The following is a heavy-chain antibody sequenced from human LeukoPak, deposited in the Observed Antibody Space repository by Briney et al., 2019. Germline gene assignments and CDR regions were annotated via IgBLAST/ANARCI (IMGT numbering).Heavy chain of an antibody. V-gene: IGHV1-2*02. D-gene: IGHD6-13*01. CDR3: ARDMSGLAAAGTSGLDYYYYMDV. J-gene: IGHJ6*03. CDR1: GYTFTSYD. CDR2: INPNSGGT. Sequence: GASVKVSCKASGYTFTSYDINWVRQAPGQGREWMGWINPNSGGTNYAQKFQGRVTMTRDTSISTAYMELSRLRSDDTAVYYCARDMSGLAAAGTSGLDYYYYMDVWGKGTTVTVSS.